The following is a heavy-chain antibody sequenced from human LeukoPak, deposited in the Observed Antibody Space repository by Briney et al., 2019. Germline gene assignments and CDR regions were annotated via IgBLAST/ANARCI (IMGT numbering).Heavy chain of an antibody. J-gene: IGHJ6*02. CDR3: AREDPQTTVPEGMDV. V-gene: IGHV4-59*01. CDR1: GGSISHYY. CDR2: IYYSGTT. Sequence: PSETLSLTCTVSGGSISHYYWSWIRQRPGKGLEWIGYIYYSGTTNYNPSLKSRVTISVDTSKNQFSLQLRSVAAADTAVYYCAREDPQTTVPEGMDVWGQGTTVTVSS. D-gene: IGHD4-17*01.